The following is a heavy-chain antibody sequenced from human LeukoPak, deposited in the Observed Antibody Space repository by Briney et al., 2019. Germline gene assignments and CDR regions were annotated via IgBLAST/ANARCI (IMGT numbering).Heavy chain of an antibody. J-gene: IGHJ3*02. CDR1: GFTFDDYG. CDR2: INWNGGST. CDR3: ARRLTSSWYFAFDI. Sequence: GGSLRLSCAASGFTFDDYGMSWVRQAPGKGLEWVSGINWNGGSTGYADSVKGRFTISRDNAKNSLYLQMNSLRAEDTALYYCARRLTSSWYFAFDIWGQGTMVTVSS. D-gene: IGHD6-13*01. V-gene: IGHV3-20*04.